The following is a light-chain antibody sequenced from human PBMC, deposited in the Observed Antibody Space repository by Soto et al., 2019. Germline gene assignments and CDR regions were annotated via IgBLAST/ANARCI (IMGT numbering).Light chain of an antibody. Sequence: EVVMTQSPATLSVSPGERATLSCRASQTVSRNLAWYQQRPGQAPRLLIYGASSRATGIPDRFSGSGSGTDFTLTINRLEPEDFAVYYCQQYGSSITFGQGTRLEIK. V-gene: IGKV3-20*01. CDR3: QQYGSSIT. J-gene: IGKJ5*01. CDR2: GAS. CDR1: QTVSRN.